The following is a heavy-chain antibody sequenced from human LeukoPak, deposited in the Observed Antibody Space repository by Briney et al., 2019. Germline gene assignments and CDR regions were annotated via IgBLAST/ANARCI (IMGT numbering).Heavy chain of an antibody. V-gene: IGHV5-51*01. CDR2: IYPGDSDT. CDR3: ARRRSDTWFLDY. D-gene: IGHD3-10*01. Sequence: GESLKISCEASGYSFSTYWIGWVRQMPGKGLEWMGIIYPGDSDTRYSPPFRGHVTISADKSTTAAYLQWHSLQASDTAMYYCARRRSDTWFLDYWGQGTLVTVSS. J-gene: IGHJ4*02. CDR1: GYSFSTYW.